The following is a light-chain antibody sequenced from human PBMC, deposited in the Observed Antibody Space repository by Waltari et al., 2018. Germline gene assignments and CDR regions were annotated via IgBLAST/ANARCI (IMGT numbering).Light chain of an antibody. CDR2: WAS. CDR1: QSILFTSNNKNY. CDR3: QQYYSTPYT. J-gene: IGKJ2*01. Sequence: CKSSQSILFTSNNKNYLAWYQQRPGQPPKLLIYWASTRESGVPDRFSGSGSGTDFTLTISSLQTEDVAVYYCQQYYSTPYTFGQGTKLEI. V-gene: IGKV4-1*01.